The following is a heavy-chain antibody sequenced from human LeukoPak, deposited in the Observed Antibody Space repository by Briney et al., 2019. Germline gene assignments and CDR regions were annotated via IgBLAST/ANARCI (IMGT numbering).Heavy chain of an antibody. CDR1: GGSISSYY. CDR2: IYTSGST. Sequence: PSETLSLTCTVSGGSISSYYWSWIRQPAGKGLEWIGRIYTSGSTNYNPSLKSRVTMSVDTSKNQFSLKLSSVTAADTAVYYCARDWTRYGDYGNNDAFDIWGQGTMVTVSS. V-gene: IGHV4-4*07. J-gene: IGHJ3*02. D-gene: IGHD4-17*01. CDR3: ARDWTRYGDYGNNDAFDI.